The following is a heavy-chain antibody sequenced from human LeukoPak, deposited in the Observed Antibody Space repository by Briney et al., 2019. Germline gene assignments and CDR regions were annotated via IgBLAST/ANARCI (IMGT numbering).Heavy chain of an antibody. CDR3: ARVIVVVVAATRFNWFDP. D-gene: IGHD2-15*01. CDR2: IIPILGIA. V-gene: IGHV1-69*04. CDR1: GGTFSSYA. J-gene: IGHJ5*02. Sequence: SVKVSCKASGGTFSSYAISWVRQAPGQGLEWMGRIIPILGIANYAQKFQGRVTITAGKSTSTAYMELSSLRSEDTAVYYCARVIVVVVAATRFNWFDPWGQGTLVTVSS.